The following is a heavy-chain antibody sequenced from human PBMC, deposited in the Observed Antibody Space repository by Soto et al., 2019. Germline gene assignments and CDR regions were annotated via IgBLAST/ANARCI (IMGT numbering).Heavy chain of an antibody. Sequence: SETLSLTCTVSGGSVSSGPYYWNWIRQPPGKGLEWIGYIYYSGITNYNPSLRSRVTVSLDTSKNRFSLNLRSVTAADTAVYYCARSYDGNSKVLDYWGQGTLVTV. V-gene: IGHV4-61*01. D-gene: IGHD5-12*01. CDR3: ARSYDGNSKVLDY. CDR1: GGSVSSGPYY. CDR2: IYYSGIT. J-gene: IGHJ4*02.